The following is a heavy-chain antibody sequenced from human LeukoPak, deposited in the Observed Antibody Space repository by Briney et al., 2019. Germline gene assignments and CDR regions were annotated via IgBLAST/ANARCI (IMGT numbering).Heavy chain of an antibody. J-gene: IGHJ3*02. Sequence: QPGGSLRLSCAASGLTFSTYGMHWIRQAPGKGLEWLAHSGASSSGYTKDYADSVRGRFTISRDNAKNTLYLQMNSLRAEDTAVYYCAKDQGPYYYDSSGYYQGAFDIWGQGTMVTVSS. CDR1: GLTFSTYG. CDR3: AKDQGPYYYDSSGYYQGAFDI. V-gene: IGHV3-48*04. CDR2: SGASSSGYTK. D-gene: IGHD3-22*01.